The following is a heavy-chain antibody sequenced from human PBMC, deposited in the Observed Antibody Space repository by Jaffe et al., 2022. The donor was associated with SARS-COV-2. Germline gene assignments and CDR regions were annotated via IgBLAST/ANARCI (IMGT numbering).Heavy chain of an antibody. CDR1: GFSFSSYW. V-gene: IGHV3-7*01. D-gene: IGHD6-19*01. CDR3: AKYGSGWFDY. CDR2: INQDGSEK. J-gene: IGHJ4*02. Sequence: EVQLVESGGGLVQPGGSLRLSCAASGFSFSSYWMSWVRQAPGKRLEWVANINQDGSEKNYVDSVKGRFTISRDNAKNSLYLQMNSLRAEDTAVYYCAKYGSGWFDYWGQGTLVTVSS.